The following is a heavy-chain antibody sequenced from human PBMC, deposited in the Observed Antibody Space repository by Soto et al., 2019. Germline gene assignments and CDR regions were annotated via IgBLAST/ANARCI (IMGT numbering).Heavy chain of an antibody. D-gene: IGHD3-3*01. CDR3: ARALDYWSAYFDY. CDR2: VSYDGNIK. Sequence: PGGSLRLSCAASGFAFSNFGMHWVRQAPGKGLAWVAAVSYDGNIKYYADSVKGRFTISRDNSKNTLYLQMNSLRTEDTAVYYCARALDYWSAYFDYWGQGSLVTVSS. CDR1: GFAFSNFG. V-gene: IGHV3-30*03. J-gene: IGHJ4*02.